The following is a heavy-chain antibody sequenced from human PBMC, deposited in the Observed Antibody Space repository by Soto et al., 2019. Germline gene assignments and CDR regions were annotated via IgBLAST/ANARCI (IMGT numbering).Heavy chain of an antibody. Sequence: ASVKVSCKASGYTFTGYAMHWVRQAPGQRLEWMGWINAGNGNTKYSQKFQGRVTITRDTSASTAYMELSSLRSEDTAVYYCASRGGSHMLHSLYYYYYGTDVWGEGTTVTVSP. CDR1: GYTFTGYA. V-gene: IGHV1-3*01. CDR3: ASRGGSHMLHSLYYYYYGTDV. D-gene: IGHD2-15*01. J-gene: IGHJ6*04. CDR2: INAGNGNT.